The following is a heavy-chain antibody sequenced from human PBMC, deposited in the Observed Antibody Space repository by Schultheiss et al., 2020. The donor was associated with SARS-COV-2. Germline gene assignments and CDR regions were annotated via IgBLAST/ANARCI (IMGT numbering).Heavy chain of an antibody. CDR2: IYYSGST. V-gene: IGHV4-34*01. D-gene: IGHD3-22*01. CDR1: GGSFSGYY. CDR3: ARELYYYDSSGYHRRFDP. J-gene: IGHJ5*02. Sequence: SQTLSLTCAVYGGSFSGYYWSWIRQPPGKGLEWIGSIYYSGSTYYNPSLKSRVTISVDTSKNQFSLKLSSVTAADTAVYYCARELYYYDSSGYHRRFDPWGQGTLVTV.